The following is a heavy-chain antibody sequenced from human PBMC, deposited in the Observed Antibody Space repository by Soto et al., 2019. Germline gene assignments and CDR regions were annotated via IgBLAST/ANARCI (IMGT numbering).Heavy chain of an antibody. CDR3: ARDPELERHSLYYYYYMDV. J-gene: IGHJ6*03. CDR2: IWYDGSNK. D-gene: IGHD1-1*01. V-gene: IGHV3-33*01. Sequence: QVQLVESGGGVVQPGRSLRLSCAASGFTFSSYGMHWVRQAPGKGLEWVAVIWYDGSNKYYADSVKGRFTISRDNSKNTLYLQMNSLRADDTAVYYCARDPELERHSLYYYYYMDVWGKGTTVTVSS. CDR1: GFTFSSYG.